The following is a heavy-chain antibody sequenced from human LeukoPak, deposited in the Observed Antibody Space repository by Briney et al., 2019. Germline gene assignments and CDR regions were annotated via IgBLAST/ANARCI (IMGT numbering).Heavy chain of an antibody. Sequence: KAGGSLRLSCAASGLTFNNAWMRWVRQAPGKGLEWVGRIRSRSAGGTTDYGAPVKGRFTISRDDSKNTLYLQMNSLKTEDTAVYYCSTGGGTHDYWGQGTLVTVSS. V-gene: IGHV3-15*01. CDR1: GLTFNNAW. CDR2: IRSRSAGGTT. CDR3: STGGGTHDY. D-gene: IGHD2-15*01. J-gene: IGHJ4*02.